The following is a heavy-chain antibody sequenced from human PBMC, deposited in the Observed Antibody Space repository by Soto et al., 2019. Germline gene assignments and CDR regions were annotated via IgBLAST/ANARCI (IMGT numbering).Heavy chain of an antibody. CDR3: ARLGPYASGTYSFRHNRFDP. D-gene: IGHD3-10*01. Sequence: PGGSLRLSCTTSRFSLNTYGMTWVRRAPGKGLEWVSTLSASGSGSYYAESVKGRFTVSRDNSKNTMYLQMNSLRDEDTAVYYCARLGPYASGTYSFRHNRFDPWGQGTQVTVSS. J-gene: IGHJ5*02. V-gene: IGHV3-23*01. CDR2: LSASGSGS. CDR1: RFSLNTYG.